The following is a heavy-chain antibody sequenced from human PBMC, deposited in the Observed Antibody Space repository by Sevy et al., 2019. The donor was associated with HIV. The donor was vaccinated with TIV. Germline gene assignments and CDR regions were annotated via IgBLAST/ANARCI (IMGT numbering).Heavy chain of an antibody. D-gene: IGHD4-17*01. V-gene: IGHV3-23*01. J-gene: IGHJ4*02. CDR2: IIGSGGRT. CDR3: AKDGHDYGDFYFNY. Sequence: GGSLRLSCAASGFTFSSYAMSWVRQAPGKGLEWVSCIIGSGGRTYFGESVKSRFTIFRDNGKSTLYLQMNILRAEDTAVYYGAKDGHDYGDFYFNYWGKGTLVTVSS. CDR1: GFTFSSYA.